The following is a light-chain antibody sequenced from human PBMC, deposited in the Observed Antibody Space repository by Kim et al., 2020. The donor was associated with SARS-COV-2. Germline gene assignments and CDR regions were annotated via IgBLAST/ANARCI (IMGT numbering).Light chain of an antibody. Sequence: QPVLTQSSSASASLGSSVKLTCTLSSGHSSYIIAWHQQQPGKAPRYLMKLEGSGSYNKGSGVPDRFSGSSSGADRYLTISNLQSEDEADYYCETWDSFGVFGGGTQLTVL. CDR1: SGHSSYI. CDR2: LEGSGSY. V-gene: IGLV4-60*03. CDR3: ETWDSFGV. J-gene: IGLJ3*02.